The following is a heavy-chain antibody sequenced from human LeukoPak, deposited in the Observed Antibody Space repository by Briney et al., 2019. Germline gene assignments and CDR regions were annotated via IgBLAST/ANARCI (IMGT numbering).Heavy chain of an antibody. Sequence: GESLKISCKGSGYRFTSYWIGWVRQMPGKGLEWMGIIYPGDSETRYSPSFQGQVTISADKSTSTAFLQWSSLKASDTAMYYCARHDGSLSRGWCSGFWGQGTLVTVSS. D-gene: IGHD6-19*01. CDR1: GYRFTSYW. CDR3: ARHDGSLSRGWCSGF. V-gene: IGHV5-51*01. J-gene: IGHJ4*02. CDR2: IYPGDSET.